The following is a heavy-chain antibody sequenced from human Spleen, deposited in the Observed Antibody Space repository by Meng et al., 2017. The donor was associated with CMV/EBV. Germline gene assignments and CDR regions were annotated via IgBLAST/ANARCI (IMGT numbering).Heavy chain of an antibody. CDR3: ARDGTGGYYFDY. Sequence: GESLKISCAASGFTFSSYSMNWVRQAPGKGLEWVSSISSSSSYIYYADSVKGRFTISRDNAKNSLYLQMNSLRAEDTAVYYCARDGTGGYYFDYWGQGTRVTVSS. CDR1: GFTFSSYS. D-gene: IGHD3-10*01. CDR2: ISSSSSYI. J-gene: IGHJ4*02. V-gene: IGHV3-21*01.